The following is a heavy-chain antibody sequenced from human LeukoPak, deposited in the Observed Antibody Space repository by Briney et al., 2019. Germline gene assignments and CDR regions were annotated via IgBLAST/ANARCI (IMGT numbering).Heavy chain of an antibody. CDR2: INHSGST. Sequence: LETLSLTCAVYGGSFSGYYWSWIRQPPGKGLEWIGEINHSGSTNYNPSLKSRVTISVDTSKNQFSLKLSSVTAADTAVYYCARDRTHYYDSSGYYYFDYWGQGTLVTVSS. D-gene: IGHD3-22*01. J-gene: IGHJ4*02. CDR3: ARDRTHYYDSSGYYYFDY. CDR1: GGSFSGYY. V-gene: IGHV4-34*01.